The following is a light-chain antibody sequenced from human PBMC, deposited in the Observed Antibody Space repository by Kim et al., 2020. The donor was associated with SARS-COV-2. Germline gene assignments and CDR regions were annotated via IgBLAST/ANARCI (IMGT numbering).Light chain of an antibody. V-gene: IGLV1-44*01. CDR2: SDH. CDR1: SSNIGSNT. CDR3: AARDDSLNGYV. J-gene: IGLJ1*01. Sequence: ELTQPPSASGTPGQRVTFSCSGSSSNIGSNTVNWYQQLPGTAPKLLIYSDHQRPSGVPDRFSGSKSGTSASLAISGLQSEDVADYYCAARDDSLNGYVFGTGTKVTVL.